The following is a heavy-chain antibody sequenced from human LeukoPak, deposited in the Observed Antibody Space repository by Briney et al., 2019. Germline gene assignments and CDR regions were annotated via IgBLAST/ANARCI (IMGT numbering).Heavy chain of an antibody. J-gene: IGHJ6*02. D-gene: IGHD2-15*01. CDR1: GYTFTSYG. Sequence: ASVKVSCKSSGYTFTSYGISWVRQAPGQGREWLGWISAYNGNTNYAQKLQGRVTMTTDTSTSTAYMELRSLRPDDTAVYYCARDVDIVVVVAATGMDVWGQGTTVTVSS. CDR2: ISAYNGNT. V-gene: IGHV1-18*01. CDR3: ARDVDIVVVVAATGMDV.